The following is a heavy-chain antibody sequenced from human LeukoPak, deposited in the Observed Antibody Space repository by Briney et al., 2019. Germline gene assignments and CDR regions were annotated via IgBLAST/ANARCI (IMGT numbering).Heavy chain of an antibody. CDR3: ARDRRDGDYLDY. CDR1: GYTFTSYG. V-gene: IGHV1-18*01. J-gene: IGHJ4*02. D-gene: IGHD4-17*01. CDR2: ISAYNGNT. Sequence: ASVKVSCKASGYTFTSYGISWVRQAPGQGLEWMGWISAYNGNTNYAQKLRGRVTITTDTSTSTAYMELRSLRSDDTALYFCARDRRDGDYLDYSGQGTLVTVSS.